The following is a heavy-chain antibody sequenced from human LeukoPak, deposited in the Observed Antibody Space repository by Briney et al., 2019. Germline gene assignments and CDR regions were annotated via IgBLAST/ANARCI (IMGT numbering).Heavy chain of an antibody. CDR3: AKAVIAVADVDY. V-gene: IGHV3-23*01. J-gene: IGHJ4*02. CDR1: GFIFSSA. D-gene: IGHD6-19*01. Sequence: GGSLRLSCEASGFIFSSAWMTWVRQAPGKGLEWVSAISGSGGSTYYADSVKGRFTISRDNSKNTLYLQMNSLRAEDTAVYYCAKAVIAVADVDYWGQGTLVTVSS. CDR2: ISGSGGST.